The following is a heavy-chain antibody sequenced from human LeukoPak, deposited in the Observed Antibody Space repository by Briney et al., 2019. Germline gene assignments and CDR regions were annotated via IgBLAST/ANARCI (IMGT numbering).Heavy chain of an antibody. CDR3: ARDRYSSSWYNWFDP. CDR1: GFTFSSYS. Sequence: GGSLRLSCAASGFTFSSYSMNWVRQAPGKGLEWVSSISSSSSYIYYADSVKGRFTISRDNAKNSLYLQMNSLIAEDTAVYYCARDRYSSSWYNWFDPWGQGTLVTVSS. CDR2: ISSSSSYI. J-gene: IGHJ5*02. V-gene: IGHV3-21*01. D-gene: IGHD6-13*01.